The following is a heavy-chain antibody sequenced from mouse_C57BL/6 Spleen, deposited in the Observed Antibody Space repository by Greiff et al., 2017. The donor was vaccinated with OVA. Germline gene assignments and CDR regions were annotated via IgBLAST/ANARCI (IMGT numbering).Heavy chain of an antibody. V-gene: IGHV4-1*01. Sequence: EVKVIESGGGLVQPGGSLKLSCAASGIDFSRYWMSWVRRAPGTGLEWIGEINPDSSTINYAPSLKDKFIISRDNAKNTLYLQMSKVRSEDTALYYCARLGGIYYDYDEHWYFDVWGTGTTVTVSS. CDR1: GIDFSRYW. CDR2: INPDSSTI. CDR3: ARLGGIYYDYDEHWYFDV. D-gene: IGHD2-4*01. J-gene: IGHJ1*03.